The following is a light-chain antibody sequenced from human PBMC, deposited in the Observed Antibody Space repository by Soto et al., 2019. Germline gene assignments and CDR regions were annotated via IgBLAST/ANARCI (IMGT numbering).Light chain of an antibody. CDR3: HQYGSSPRT. J-gene: IGKJ1*01. CDR1: QSVSSSY. Sequence: EIGLPQSPGTLSLYEGERAALSCMASQSVSSSYLAGYQQKPGQAPRLLSYGASSRATGIPDRFSGSGSGTDFTLSSCRLEPEDSAVYYGHQYGSSPRTFGQGTKVDIK. V-gene: IGKV3-20*01. CDR2: GAS.